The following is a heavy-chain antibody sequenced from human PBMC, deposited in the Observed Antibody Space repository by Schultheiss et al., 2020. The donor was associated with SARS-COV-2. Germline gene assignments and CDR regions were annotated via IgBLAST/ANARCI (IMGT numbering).Heavy chain of an antibody. J-gene: IGHJ6*02. D-gene: IGHD3-22*01. V-gene: IGHV1-69*01. CDR1: GGIFSNYA. CDR3: ARYYDSSGEV. CDR2: IIPLFGTA. Sequence: KISCKASGGIFSNYAISWVRQAPGQGLEWMGGIIPLFGTANYALKFQGRVTITADESTSTAYVELRSLRSEDTAVYYCARYYDSSGEVWGQGTTVTVSS.